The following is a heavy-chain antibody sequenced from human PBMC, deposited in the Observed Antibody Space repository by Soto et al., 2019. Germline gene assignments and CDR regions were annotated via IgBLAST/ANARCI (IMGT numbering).Heavy chain of an antibody. Sequence: SETLSLTCTVSGGSISSGGYYWSWIRQHPGKGLEWIGYIYYSGSTYYNPSLKSRVTISVDTSKNQFSLKLSSVTAADTAVYYCARWRDTMVRGVIIHDAFDIWGQGTMVTVSS. CDR1: GGSISSGGYY. J-gene: IGHJ3*02. D-gene: IGHD3-10*01. V-gene: IGHV4-39*01. CDR2: IYYSGST. CDR3: ARWRDTMVRGVIIHDAFDI.